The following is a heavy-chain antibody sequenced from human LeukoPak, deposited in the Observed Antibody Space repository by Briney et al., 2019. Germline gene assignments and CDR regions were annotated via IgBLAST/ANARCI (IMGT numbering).Heavy chain of an antibody. CDR3: ARGLYYYDSSGYIFDY. CDR1: GYTFTSYY. D-gene: IGHD3-22*01. CDR2: INPSGGST. Sequence: ASVKVSCKASGYTFTSYYMHWVRQAPGQGLEWMGVINPSGGSTSYAQKFQGRVTMTRDRSRSKDYMELSSLRSEDTAVYYCARGLYYYDSSGYIFDYWGQGTLVTVSS. J-gene: IGHJ4*02. V-gene: IGHV1-46*01.